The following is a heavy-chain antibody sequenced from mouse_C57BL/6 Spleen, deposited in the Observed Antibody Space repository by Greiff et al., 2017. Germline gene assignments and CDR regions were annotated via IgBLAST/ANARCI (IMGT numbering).Heavy chain of an antibody. J-gene: IGHJ4*01. CDR1: GYTFTSYW. D-gene: IGHD3-3*01. Sequence: QVQLQQPGAELVKPGASVKMSCKASGYTFTSYWITWVKQRPGQGLEWIGDIYPGSGSTNYNEKFKSKATLTVDTPSSTAYMQLSSLTSEESAVYYGARRRARGTGAMDYWGQGTSVTVSS. CDR3: ARRRARGTGAMDY. CDR2: IYPGSGST. V-gene: IGHV1-55*01.